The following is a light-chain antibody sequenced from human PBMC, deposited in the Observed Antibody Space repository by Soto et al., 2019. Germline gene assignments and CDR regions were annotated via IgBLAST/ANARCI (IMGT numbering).Light chain of an antibody. J-gene: IGLJ2*01. CDR3: QSYDSSLSGSV. CDR1: SSNIGAGFD. CDR2: DNN. Sequence: QSVLTQPPSVSGAPGQRVTISCTGSSSNIGAGFDVHRYHQLPGTAPKLIIYDNNNRPSGVPDRFSGSKSGTSASLAITGLQAEDEADFYCQSYDSSLSGSVFGGGTKLTVL. V-gene: IGLV1-40*01.